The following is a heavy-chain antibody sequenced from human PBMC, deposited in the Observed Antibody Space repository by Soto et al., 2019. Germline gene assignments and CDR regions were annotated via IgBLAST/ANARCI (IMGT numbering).Heavy chain of an antibody. CDR2: IYYSGST. J-gene: IGHJ4*02. CDR3: ARVEVPGCITTSCYNFDY. D-gene: IGHD2-2*02. CDR1: GASISSGGYY. Sequence: QVQLQESGPGLVKPSQTLSLTCTVSGASISSGGYYWSWIRQRPGRGLECIGNIYYSGSTYSNPSLERRVSISVDRSKDQFSLMLSSVTAADTAVYYCARVEVPGCITTSCYNFDYWGRGTLVTVSS. V-gene: IGHV4-31*03.